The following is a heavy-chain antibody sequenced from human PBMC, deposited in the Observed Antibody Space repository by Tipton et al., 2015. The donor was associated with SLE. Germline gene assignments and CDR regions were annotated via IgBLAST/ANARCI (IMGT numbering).Heavy chain of an antibody. CDR2: LSYDGGNK. J-gene: IGHJ6*02. V-gene: IGHV3-30*04. Sequence: SLRLSCAASGFTFSNYAMHWVRQAPGKGLEWVAVLSYDGGNKYYADSVKGRFTISRDNSKNTLYLQMNSLRAEDTAVYYCARALGDNGYYYVMDVLGQGTTVTVSS. CDR1: GFTFSNYA. D-gene: IGHD4-17*01. CDR3: ARALGDNGYYYVMDV.